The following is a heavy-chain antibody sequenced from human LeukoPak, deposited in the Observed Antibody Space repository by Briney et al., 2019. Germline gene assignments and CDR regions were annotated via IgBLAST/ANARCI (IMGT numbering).Heavy chain of an antibody. Sequence: GGSLRLSYAASGFTFSSYGMHWVRQAPGKGLEWVAVISYDGSNKYYADSVKGRFTISRDNSKNTLYVQVNSLGTEDTAAYYCAKGSYYDSSGSFYFDYWGQGTLVTVSS. V-gene: IGHV3-30*18. CDR1: GFTFSSYG. CDR3: AKGSYYDSSGSFYFDY. D-gene: IGHD3-22*01. CDR2: ISYDGSNK. J-gene: IGHJ4*02.